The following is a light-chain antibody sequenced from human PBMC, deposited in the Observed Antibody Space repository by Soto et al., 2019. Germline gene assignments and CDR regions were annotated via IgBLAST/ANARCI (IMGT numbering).Light chain of an antibody. CDR3: QQYASARRT. V-gene: IGKV3-20*01. CDR2: HAS. CDR1: QSVSRNF. Sequence: ENVLTQSPGTLSLSPGERATRSCRASQSVSRNFLAWDQQKPGQAPRLLIYHASNRATGIPDRFSGSGSGTDFTLTISRLEPEDFAMSYCQQYASARRTFGQGPNLDLK. J-gene: IGKJ2*01.